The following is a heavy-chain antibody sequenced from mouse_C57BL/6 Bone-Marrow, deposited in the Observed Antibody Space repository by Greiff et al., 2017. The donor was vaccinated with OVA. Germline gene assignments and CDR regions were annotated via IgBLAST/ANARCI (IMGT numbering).Heavy chain of an antibody. Sequence: EVKVEESGEGLVKPGGSLKLSCAASGFTFSSYAMSWVRQTPEKRLEWVAYISSGGDYIYYADTVKGRFTISRDNARNTLYLQMSSLKSEDTAMYYCTSRITTVVEGNYAMDYWGQGTSVTVSS. CDR3: TSRITTVVEGNYAMDY. V-gene: IGHV5S21*01. CDR2: ISSGGDYI. D-gene: IGHD1-1*01. J-gene: IGHJ4*01. CDR1: GFTFSSYA.